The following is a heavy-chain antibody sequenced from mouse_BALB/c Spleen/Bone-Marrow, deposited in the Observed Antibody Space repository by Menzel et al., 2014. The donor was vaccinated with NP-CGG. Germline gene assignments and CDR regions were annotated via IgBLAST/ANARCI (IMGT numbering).Heavy chain of an antibody. Sequence: EVQLQQSGTVLARPGAAVKMSCKASGYTFSNYWVHWVKQRPGQGLEWIGTIYPGNSDTTYNQKFKGKATLTAVTSTSTAYMELSSLTNEDSAVYYCTTLARNKFDYWGQGTTLTVSS. CDR2: IYPGNSDT. V-gene: IGHV1-5*01. J-gene: IGHJ2*01. D-gene: IGHD3-1*01. CDR1: GYTFSNYW. CDR3: TTLARNKFDY.